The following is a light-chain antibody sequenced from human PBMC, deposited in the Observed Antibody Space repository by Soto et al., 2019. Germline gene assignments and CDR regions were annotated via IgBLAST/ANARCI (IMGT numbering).Light chain of an antibody. CDR2: GSS. CDR3: QQYNNWPQT. V-gene: IGKV3-15*01. J-gene: IGKJ1*01. CDR1: QSVGSN. Sequence: EIVMTQSPATVSVSPGERATLPCRASQSVGSNLAWYHQKPGQAPRLLIYGSSTRATGIPARFSGSGSGTEFTLTISSLQSEDFAVYFCQQYNNWPQTFGQGTKVDIK.